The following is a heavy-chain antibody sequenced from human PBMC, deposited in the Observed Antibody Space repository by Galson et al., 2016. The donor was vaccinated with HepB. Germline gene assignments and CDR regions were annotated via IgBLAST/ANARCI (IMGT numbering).Heavy chain of an antibody. D-gene: IGHD2-8*01. CDR3: AKDDTTGHRDFQD. CDR1: GFNFGDYA. V-gene: IGHV3-9*01. J-gene: IGHJ1*01. CDR2: ISWNSVGI. Sequence: SLRLSCAGSGFNFGDYAMYWVRQSPGKGLEWVADISWNSVGIRYADSVKGRFTISRDNANTSLYLQMNSLRPDDTALYFCAKDDTTGHRDFQDWGEGTLVTVSS.